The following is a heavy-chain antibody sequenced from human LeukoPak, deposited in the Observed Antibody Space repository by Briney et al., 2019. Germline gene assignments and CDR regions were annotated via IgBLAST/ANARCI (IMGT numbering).Heavy chain of an antibody. D-gene: IGHD3-9*01. J-gene: IGHJ4*02. CDR1: EFTSTTYS. Sequence: GRSLRPSCAASEFTSTTYSMNWVRQAPGEGLGWVSYISSSSSTTYYADSVKGRFTISRDNAKNSLFLQMNSLRAEDTAVYYCARGRLVRPPGYDYWGQGTLVTVSS. V-gene: IGHV3-48*01. CDR2: ISSSSSTT. CDR3: ARGRLVRPPGYDY.